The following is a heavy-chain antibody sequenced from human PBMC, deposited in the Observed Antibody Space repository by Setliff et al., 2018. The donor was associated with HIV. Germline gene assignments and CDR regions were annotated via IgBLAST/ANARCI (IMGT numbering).Heavy chain of an antibody. CDR3: ASFMVRGVTDNWFDS. J-gene: IGHJ5*01. CDR2: IIPIFGTA. V-gene: IGHV1-69*13. Sequence: SVKVSCKASGGTFSSHAISWVRQAPGQGLEWMGGIIPIFGTANYAQKFQGRVTITADDSASTSFMDLSSLKSEDTAVYYCASFMVRGVTDNWFDSWGQGTLVTVSS. CDR1: GGTFSSHA. D-gene: IGHD3-10*01.